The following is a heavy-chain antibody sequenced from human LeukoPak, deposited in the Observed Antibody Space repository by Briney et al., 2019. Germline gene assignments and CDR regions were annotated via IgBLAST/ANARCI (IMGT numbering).Heavy chain of an antibody. D-gene: IGHD3-3*01. CDR2: ISGSGGST. V-gene: IGHV3-23*01. Sequence: PGGSLRPSCAASGFTFSSYAMSWVRQAPGKGLEWVSAISGSGGSTYYADSVKGRFTISRDNSKNTLYLQMNSLRAEDTAVYYCAKGHYDFWSGAIDYWGQGTLVTVSS. J-gene: IGHJ4*02. CDR1: GFTFSSYA. CDR3: AKGHYDFWSGAIDY.